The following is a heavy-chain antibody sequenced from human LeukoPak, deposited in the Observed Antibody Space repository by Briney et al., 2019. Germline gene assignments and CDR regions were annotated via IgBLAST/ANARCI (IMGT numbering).Heavy chain of an antibody. V-gene: IGHV1-3*01. CDR2: INAGNGNT. Sequence: ASVKVSCKASGYTFTSYAMHWVRQAPGERLEWMGWINAGNGNTKYSQKFQGRVTINRDTSASTAYMELSSLRSEDTAVYYCARDGLAVAGTGFDYWGQGTLVTVSS. J-gene: IGHJ4*02. CDR3: ARDGLAVAGTGFDY. D-gene: IGHD6-19*01. CDR1: GYTFTSYA.